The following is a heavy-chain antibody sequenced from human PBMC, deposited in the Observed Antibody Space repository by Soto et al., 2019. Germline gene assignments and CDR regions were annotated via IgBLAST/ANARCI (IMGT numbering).Heavy chain of an antibody. CDR1: GGSFSRYL. CDR3: ARGTESSGYYYVCGY. J-gene: IGHJ4*03. V-gene: IGHV1-69*01. Sequence: AVPVKVCCKSSGGSFSRYLISWKRQDPKKGLEWMGGVIAIFGTVNYAQKFQGRGTITADESTSTAYRQLSSLSSEDTALYYCARGTESSGYYYVCGYWGQGTLVTV. D-gene: IGHD3-22*01. CDR2: VIAIFGTV.